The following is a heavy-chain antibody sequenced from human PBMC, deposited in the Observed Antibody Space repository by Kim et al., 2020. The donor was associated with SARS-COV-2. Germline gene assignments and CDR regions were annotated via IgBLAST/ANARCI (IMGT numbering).Heavy chain of an antibody. CDR2: IYYSGST. CDR3: AGVHISPGIYYGMDV. J-gene: IGHJ6*02. CDR1: GGSISSGGYY. V-gene: IGHV4-31*03. D-gene: IGHD2-21*01. Sequence: SETLSLTCTVSGGSISSGGYYWSWIRQHPGKGLEWIGYIYYSGSTYYNPSLKSRVTISVDTSKNQFSLKLSSVTAADTAVYYCAGVHISPGIYYGMDVWGQGTTVTVSS.